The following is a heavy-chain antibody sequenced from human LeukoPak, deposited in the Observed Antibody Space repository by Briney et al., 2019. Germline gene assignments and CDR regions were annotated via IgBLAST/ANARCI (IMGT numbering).Heavy chain of an antibody. Sequence: ASVKVSCKASGGTFSDYALNRVRQAPGQGLEWMGWINPNSGGTNYAQKFQGRVTMTRDTSISTAYMELSRLRSDDTAGYYCAGGGRFGELFGAFDIWGQGTMVTVSS. D-gene: IGHD3-10*01. V-gene: IGHV1-2*02. J-gene: IGHJ3*02. CDR1: GGTFSDYA. CDR2: INPNSGGT. CDR3: AGGGRFGELFGAFDI.